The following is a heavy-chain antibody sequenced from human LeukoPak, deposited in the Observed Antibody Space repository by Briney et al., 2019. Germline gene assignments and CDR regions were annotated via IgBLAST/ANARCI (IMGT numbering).Heavy chain of an antibody. CDR1: GFTFSNYA. V-gene: IGHV3-23*01. Sequence: PGASLRLSCAASGFTFSNYAMSWVRQAPGKGLEWASAITGSGGNTYYADSVKGRFTISRDNSKNTAFLQMNSLRAEDTAVYYCAKWGDYDVLTGYYVSDYWGQGTLVTVSS. D-gene: IGHD3-9*01. CDR3: AKWGDYDVLTGYYVSDY. J-gene: IGHJ4*02. CDR2: ITGSGGNT.